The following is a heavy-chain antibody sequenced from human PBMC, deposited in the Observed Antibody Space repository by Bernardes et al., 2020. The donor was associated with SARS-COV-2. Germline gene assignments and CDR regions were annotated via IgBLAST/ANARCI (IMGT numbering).Heavy chain of an antibody. CDR2: IYYSGST. J-gene: IGHJ4*02. D-gene: IGHD4-17*01. CDR3: ARDAGNGDLHFDF. CDR1: GGSISSRF. V-gene: IGHV4-59*11. Sequence: SETLSLTCTVSGGSISSRFWSWLRQPPGKGLEWIGYIYYSGSTNYNPSLESRVTISVDTSKKQFSLNLTSVTAADTAVYYCARDAGNGDLHFDFWGQGTLVSVSS.